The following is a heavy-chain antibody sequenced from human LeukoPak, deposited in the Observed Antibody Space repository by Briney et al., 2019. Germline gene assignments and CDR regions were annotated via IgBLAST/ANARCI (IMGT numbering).Heavy chain of an antibody. CDR2: ISSSGSTI. CDR3: AKAQGGYSYFDY. J-gene: IGHJ4*02. CDR1: GFTFSSYE. V-gene: IGHV3-48*03. D-gene: IGHD3-22*01. Sequence: GSLRLSCAASGFTFSSYEMNWVRQAPGKGLEWVSYISSSGSTIYYADSVKGRFTISRDNAKNALYLQMNSLRAEDTAVYYCAKAQGGYSYFDYWGQGTLVTVSS.